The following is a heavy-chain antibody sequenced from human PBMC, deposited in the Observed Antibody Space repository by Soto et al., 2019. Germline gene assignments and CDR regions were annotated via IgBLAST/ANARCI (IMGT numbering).Heavy chain of an antibody. CDR3: TTGTEYDFWSGYYLAY. Sequence: EVQLVESGGGLVKPGGSLRLSCAASGFTFSNAWMSWVRQAPGKGLEWVGRIKSKTDGGTTDYAAPVKGRFTISRDDSKNTLDLQMNSLKTEDTAVYYCTTGTEYDFWSGYYLAYWGQGTLVTVSS. CDR1: GFTFSNAW. V-gene: IGHV3-15*01. CDR2: IKSKTDGGTT. D-gene: IGHD3-3*01. J-gene: IGHJ4*02.